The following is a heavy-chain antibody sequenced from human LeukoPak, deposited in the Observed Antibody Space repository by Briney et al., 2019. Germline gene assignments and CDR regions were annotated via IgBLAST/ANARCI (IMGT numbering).Heavy chain of an antibody. J-gene: IGHJ5*02. CDR3: VRDRGGSYSGNWIDP. CDR2: IIPIFGTA. Sequence: ASVKVSCKASGGTCSSYAISWVRQAPGQGLEWMGRIIPIFGTANYAQKFQGRVTITTDESTSTAYMELSSLRSEDTAVYYCVRDRGGSYSGNWIDPWGQGTLVTLSS. V-gene: IGHV1-69*05. D-gene: IGHD1-26*01. CDR1: GGTCSSYA.